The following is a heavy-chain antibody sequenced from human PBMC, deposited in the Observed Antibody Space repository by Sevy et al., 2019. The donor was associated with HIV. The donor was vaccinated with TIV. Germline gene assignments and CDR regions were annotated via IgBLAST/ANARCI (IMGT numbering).Heavy chain of an antibody. J-gene: IGHJ4*02. V-gene: IGHV4-61*01. CDR2: HFYSGSI. Sequence: SETLSLTCTVSGGSVSTDSYYWSWIRQPPGKGLEWIGYHFYSGSINYNPSLKSRVTISLDTSKNQCSLKLSSVTAADTAVYYCARCRSPYGDYATGSFDYWGQGALVTVSS. CDR3: ARCRSPYGDYATGSFDY. CDR1: GGSVSTDSYY. D-gene: IGHD4-17*01.